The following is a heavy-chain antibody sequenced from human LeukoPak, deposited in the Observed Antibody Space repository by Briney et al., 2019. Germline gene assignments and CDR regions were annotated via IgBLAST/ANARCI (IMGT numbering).Heavy chain of an antibody. D-gene: IGHD1-26*01. J-gene: IGHJ4*02. CDR2: IYYSGST. Sequence: PSETLSLTCTVSGGPISSYYWSWIRQPPGKGLEWIGYIYYSGSTNYNPSLKSRVTISIDRSKNQFSLRLSSVTAADTAMYYCARLVSGSLDYWGQGTLVTVSS. CDR3: ARLVSGSLDY. CDR1: GGPISSYY. V-gene: IGHV4-59*01.